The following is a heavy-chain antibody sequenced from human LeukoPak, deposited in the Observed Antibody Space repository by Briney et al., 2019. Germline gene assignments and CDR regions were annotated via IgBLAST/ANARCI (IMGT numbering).Heavy chain of an antibody. J-gene: IGHJ4*02. D-gene: IGHD6-13*01. V-gene: IGHV1-69*05. CDR1: GGTFSSYA. Sequence: SVKVSCKASGGTFSSYAISWVRQAPGQGLEWMGRIIPIFGTANYAQKFQGRVTITTDESTSTAYMELSGLRSEDTAVYYCARDLGSSSPLDYWGQGTLVTVSS. CDR3: ARDLGSSSPLDY. CDR2: IIPIFGTA.